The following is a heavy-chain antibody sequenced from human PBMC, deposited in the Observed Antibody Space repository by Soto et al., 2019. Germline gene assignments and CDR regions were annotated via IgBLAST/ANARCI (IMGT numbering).Heavy chain of an antibody. V-gene: IGHV3-15*07. J-gene: IGHJ4*02. CDR1: GYSFTDAW. Sequence: EVKLVESGGDLVKPGGSLRLSCAASGYSFTDAWMNWVRQAPGKGLEWVGRIKSFADGGTTEYAAPVKGRFSISREDSTLTVVLQMNSRQTEDTAVYYCTRRPKAADIGVGSLDFWGRGTLVTVSA. D-gene: IGHD3-9*01. CDR2: IKSFADGGTT. CDR3: TRRPKAADIGVGSLDF.